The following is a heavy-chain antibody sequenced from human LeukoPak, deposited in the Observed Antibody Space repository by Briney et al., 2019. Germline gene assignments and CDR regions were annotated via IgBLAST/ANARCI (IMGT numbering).Heavy chain of an antibody. CDR2: IYTSGRT. D-gene: IGHD1-1*01. CDR1: GDSISTGSYC. Sequence: SETLSLTSTVSGDSISTGSYCWSWIRQPAGKGLEWIGRIYTSGRTNSNPSLKSRATISVNTSNNHFSLKLSSVTAANTTVSHCASIQLTTGTYYSHSWGQATPATVSS. V-gene: IGHV4-61*02. CDR3: ASIQLTTGTYYSHS. J-gene: IGHJ4*02.